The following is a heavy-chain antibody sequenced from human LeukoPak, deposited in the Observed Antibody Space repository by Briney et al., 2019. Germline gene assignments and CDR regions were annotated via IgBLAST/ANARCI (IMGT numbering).Heavy chain of an antibody. Sequence: TGGSLRLSCAASGFTFTNYWMSWVRQAPGKGPEWVANIKHDESKTYYDGSVKGRFTISRDNAKNSLFLQMNSLRAEDTAVYYCARDASLYCAGDTCYWAFDHWGQGTLVTVSS. CDR3: ARDASLYCAGDTCYWAFDH. CDR1: GFTFTNYW. J-gene: IGHJ4*02. V-gene: IGHV3-7*01. D-gene: IGHD2-21*02. CDR2: IKHDESKT.